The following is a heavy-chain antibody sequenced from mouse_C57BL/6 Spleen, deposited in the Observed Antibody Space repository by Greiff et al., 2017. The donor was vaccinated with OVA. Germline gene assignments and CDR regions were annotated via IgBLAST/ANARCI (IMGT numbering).Heavy chain of an antibody. CDR2: ISNKANGYTT. CDR1: GFTFTDYY. D-gene: IGHD2-4*01. J-gene: IGHJ2*01. CDR3: ARGKYYDYDGTPSCDY. V-gene: IGHV7-3*01. Sequence: EVKVEESGGGLVQPGGSLSLSCAASGFTFTDYYMSWVRQPPGQALEWLGFISNKANGYTTEYSASVKGRFTISRDTSQSILYLQMNALRAEYSTTYYCARGKYYDYDGTPSCDYWGQGTTLTVSA.